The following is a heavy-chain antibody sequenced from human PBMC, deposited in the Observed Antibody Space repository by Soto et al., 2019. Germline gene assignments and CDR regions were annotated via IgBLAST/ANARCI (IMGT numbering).Heavy chain of an antibody. J-gene: IGHJ4*02. D-gene: IGHD5-12*01. V-gene: IGHV4-4*02. CDR1: GGSISSSNW. CDR3: ARDPSGYDPYFDY. Sequence: SETLSLTCAVSGGSISSSNWWSWVRQPPGKGLEWIGEIYHSGSTNYNPSLKSRVTISVDKSKNQFSLKLSSVTAADTAVYYCARDPSGYDPYFDYWGQGTLVTVSS. CDR2: IYHSGST.